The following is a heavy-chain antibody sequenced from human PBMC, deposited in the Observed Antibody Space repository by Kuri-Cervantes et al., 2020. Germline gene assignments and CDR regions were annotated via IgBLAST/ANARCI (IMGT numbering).Heavy chain of an antibody. J-gene: IGHJ4*02. CDR2: INAGNGNT. D-gene: IGHD5-12*01. CDR3: ARGRGYSGRYFDY. V-gene: IGHV1-3*01. Sequence: ASVKVSCRASGYTFTSYAMHWVRQAPGQRLEWMGWINAGNGNTKYSQKFQGRVTITRDTSASTAYMELSSLRSEDTAVYYCARGRGYSGRYFDYWGQGTLVTDSS. CDR1: GYTFTSYA.